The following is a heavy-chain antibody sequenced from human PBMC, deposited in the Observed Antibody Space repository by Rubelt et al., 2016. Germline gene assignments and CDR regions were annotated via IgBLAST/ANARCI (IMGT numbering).Heavy chain of an antibody. CDR1: GYTFTGHF. CDR2: ITPNSGAT. V-gene: IGHV1-2*06. J-gene: IGHJ4*02. CDR3: VRESGYKYGDY. Sequence: QVQLVQSGAELKKPGASVKVSCQTSGYTFTGHFIYWVRQAPGQGLEFMGRITPNSGATNYAQKFQDRVTMTRDTASSTAYMEGRRLRSGDTAVYYCVRESGYKYGDYWGQGSLVTVSS. D-gene: IGHD5-24*01.